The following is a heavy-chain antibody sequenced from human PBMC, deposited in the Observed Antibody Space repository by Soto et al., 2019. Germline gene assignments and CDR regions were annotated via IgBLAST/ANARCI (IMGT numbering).Heavy chain of an antibody. J-gene: IGHJ4*02. D-gene: IGHD3-10*01. CDR2: ISYDGSNK. CDR1: GVTFSSYA. Sequence: GGSLRLSCAASGVTFSSYAMHWVRQAPGKGLEWVAVISYDGSNKYYADSVKGRFTISRDNSKNTLYLQMNSLRVEDTAVYYCARDEALEGTGHTSYWGQGTLVTVSS. V-gene: IGHV3-30-3*01. CDR3: ARDEALEGTGHTSY.